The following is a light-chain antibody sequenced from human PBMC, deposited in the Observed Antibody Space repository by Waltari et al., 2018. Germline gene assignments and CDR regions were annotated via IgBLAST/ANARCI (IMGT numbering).Light chain of an antibody. CDR3: QALGTGAWV. V-gene: IGLV3-1*01. J-gene: IGLJ3*02. Sequence: SFELTPPPSVSMSPGQIACITCYGAIFGNNFASWYQHKPGQSPLLVIYQDTKRPSGIPERFSGSKSGNAATLTISGTQAMDEADYYCQALGTGAWVFGGGTKLTVL. CDR1: IFGNNF. CDR2: QDT.